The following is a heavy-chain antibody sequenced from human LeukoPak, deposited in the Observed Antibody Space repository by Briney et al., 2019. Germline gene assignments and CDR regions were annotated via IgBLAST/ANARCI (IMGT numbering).Heavy chain of an antibody. CDR1: GFTFSSYD. V-gene: IGHV3-23*01. Sequence: GGSLRLSCASSGFTFSSYDMRWVRQAPGRGLELVSAIRGSGGSTYYADSVKGRFTISRDNAKNTLYLQMNSLRSEDTAVYYCAKALPFVVVPAALFDYWGQGTLVTVSS. D-gene: IGHD2-2*01. CDR2: IRGSGGST. CDR3: AKALPFVVVPAALFDY. J-gene: IGHJ4*02.